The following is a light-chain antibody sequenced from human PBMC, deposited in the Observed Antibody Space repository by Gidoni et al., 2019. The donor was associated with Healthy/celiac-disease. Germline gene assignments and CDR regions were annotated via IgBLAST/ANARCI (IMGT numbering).Light chain of an antibody. CDR2: AAS. CDR3: QQSYSTPKIT. CDR1: QSISSY. Sequence: DIQMPQSPSSLSSSVGYSCPIPCRASQSISSYLNWYQQKPGKAPKLLISAASSLKSGVPSRFSGSGSGTDFTLTISSLQPEDFATYYCQQSYSTPKITVGQGTRLEIK. V-gene: IGKV1-39*01. J-gene: IGKJ5*01.